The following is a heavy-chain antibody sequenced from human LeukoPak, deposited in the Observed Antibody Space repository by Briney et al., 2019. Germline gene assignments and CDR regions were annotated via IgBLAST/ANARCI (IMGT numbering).Heavy chain of an antibody. D-gene: IGHD3-10*01. CDR2: ISDSGGST. J-gene: IGHJ4*02. Sequence: QPGGSLRLSCAVSGITLSNYGMSWVRQAPGKGLEWVAGISDSGGSTNYADSVKGRFTISRDNPKNTLHLQMNSLRAEDTAVYFCAKRGIVIRAVIIVGFHKEAYYFDYWGQGALVTVSS. CDR1: GITLSNYG. CDR3: AKRGIVIRAVIIVGFHKEAYYFDY. V-gene: IGHV3-23*01.